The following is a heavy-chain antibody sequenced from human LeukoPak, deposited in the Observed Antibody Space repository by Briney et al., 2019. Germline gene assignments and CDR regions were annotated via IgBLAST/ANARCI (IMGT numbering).Heavy chain of an antibody. V-gene: IGHV1-46*01. Sequence: VASVKVFCKASRYTFTSYYMHWVRQAPGQGLEWMGIINLSGGTTYYAQKFQGRVTMTNDMSTSTVYMELSSLRSEDTAVYYCARGNGLEYYDILTGSMDVWGKGTTVTVSS. D-gene: IGHD3-9*01. J-gene: IGHJ6*03. CDR2: INLSGGTT. CDR1: RYTFTSYY. CDR3: ARGNGLEYYDILTGSMDV.